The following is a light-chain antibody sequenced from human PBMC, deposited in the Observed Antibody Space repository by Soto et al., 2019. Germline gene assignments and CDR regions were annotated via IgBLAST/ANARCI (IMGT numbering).Light chain of an antibody. Sequence: DIQMTQSPSSLSASVGDRVTITCRASQTISIFLNWYQQKPGKAPKLLIYGASTLQGGVPSRFSGSGSGTDFTLNIGRLQPEDFATYYCQRSYGTPPWTFGQGTKVEIK. CDR1: QTISIF. CDR2: GAS. CDR3: QRSYGTPPWT. J-gene: IGKJ1*01. V-gene: IGKV1-39*01.